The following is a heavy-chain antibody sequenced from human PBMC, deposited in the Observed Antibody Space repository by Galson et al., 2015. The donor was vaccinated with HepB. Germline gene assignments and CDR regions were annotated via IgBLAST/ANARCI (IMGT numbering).Heavy chain of an antibody. V-gene: IGHV1-2*06. D-gene: IGHD4-17*01. CDR3: AKGGSSDYGDYLGVAY. Sequence: SVKVSCKASGYTFTGYYMHWLRQAPGQGLEWMGRINPNSGGTNYAQKFQGRVTMTRDTSISTAYMELSRLRSNDTAVYYCAKGGSSDYGDYLGVAYWGQGTLVTVSS. J-gene: IGHJ4*02. CDR1: GYTFTGYY. CDR2: INPNSGGT.